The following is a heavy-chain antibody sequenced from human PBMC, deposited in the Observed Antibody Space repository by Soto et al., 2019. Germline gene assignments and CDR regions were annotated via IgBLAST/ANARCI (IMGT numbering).Heavy chain of an antibody. CDR2: IYYSGST. D-gene: IGHD4-17*01. CDR3: SRVGGYYGDYPKVDY. Sequence: SETLSLTCIVSGSSISSYYWSWIRQPPGKGLEWIGNIYYSGSTDYNPYLKNRVTIAVDTSKKHFSLKLTSVTAADTAVYYCSRVGGYYGDYPKVDYGGQRTRATGSS. V-gene: IGHV4-59*01. CDR1: GSSISSYY. J-gene: IGHJ4*02.